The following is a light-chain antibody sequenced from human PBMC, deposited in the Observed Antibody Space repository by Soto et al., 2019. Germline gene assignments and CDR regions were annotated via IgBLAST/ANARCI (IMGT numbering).Light chain of an antibody. CDR2: EAS. V-gene: IGKV1-9*01. Sequence: IQLTQSPSSLSASIGDRVTITCRASQDINSYLAWYQQKPGKAPNLLIYEASILQRGVPSRFSGSNSGTDFTLTISSLRAEDFATYYCQQTRSYPSTFGGGTKVDIK. J-gene: IGKJ4*01. CDR1: QDINSY. CDR3: QQTRSYPST.